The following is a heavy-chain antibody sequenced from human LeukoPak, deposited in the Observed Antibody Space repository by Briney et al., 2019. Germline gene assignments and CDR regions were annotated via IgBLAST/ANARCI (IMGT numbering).Heavy chain of an antibody. CDR3: ARAYTNGDYFDY. J-gene: IGHJ4*02. Sequence: GGSLRLSCAASGFTFSTHSLSWVRQAPGKGLEWVSCISGSTASIYYSDSVKGRFTISRDNAKNALYLQMNSLRAEDTAVYYCARAYTNGDYFDYWGQGALVTVSS. CDR1: GFTFSTHS. D-gene: IGHD4-17*01. V-gene: IGHV3-21*06. CDR2: ISGSTASI.